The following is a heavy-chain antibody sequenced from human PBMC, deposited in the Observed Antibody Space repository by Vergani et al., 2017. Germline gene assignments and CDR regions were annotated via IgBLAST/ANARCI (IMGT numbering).Heavy chain of an antibody. J-gene: IGHJ3*02. Sequence: QVQLVQSGAEVKKPGASVKVSCKASGGTFSSYTISWVRQAPGQGLEWMGWISAYNGNTNYAQKLQGRVTMTTDTSTSTAYMELRSLRSDDTAVYYCASNLLYSSGWYDGAFDIWGQGTMVTVSS. CDR1: GGTFSSYT. CDR2: ISAYNGNT. D-gene: IGHD6-19*01. V-gene: IGHV1-18*01. CDR3: ASNLLYSSGWYDGAFDI.